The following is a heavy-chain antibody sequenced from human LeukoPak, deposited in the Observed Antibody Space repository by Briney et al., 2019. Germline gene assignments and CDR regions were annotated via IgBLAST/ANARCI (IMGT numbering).Heavy chain of an antibody. Sequence: GGSLRLSCAASGFTFSSYAMSWVRQAPGKGLEWVSAISGSGGSTYYADSVKGRFTISRDNSKNTLYLQMNSLRAEDTAVYYCAKGAYYYDSSGRFYFDYWGQGTLVTVSS. CDR2: ISGSGGST. CDR3: AKGAYYYDSSGRFYFDY. V-gene: IGHV3-23*01. D-gene: IGHD3-22*01. CDR1: GFTFSSYA. J-gene: IGHJ4*02.